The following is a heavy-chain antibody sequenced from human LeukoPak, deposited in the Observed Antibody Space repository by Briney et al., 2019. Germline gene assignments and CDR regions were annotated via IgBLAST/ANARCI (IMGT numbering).Heavy chain of an antibody. CDR2: IDANGGGT. D-gene: IGHD2-8*02. CDR3: TRVQAGRSGLMDV. CDR1: GFTLSGFW. Sequence: GGSLRLSCAASGFTLSGFWMHWVRQVPGKGLVWVSRIDANGGGTTYADSVKGRFAISRDNAKNTLYLQMSSLRIEDTAVYYCTRVQAGRSGLMDVWGRRTTVTVSS. J-gene: IGHJ6*02. V-gene: IGHV3-74*01.